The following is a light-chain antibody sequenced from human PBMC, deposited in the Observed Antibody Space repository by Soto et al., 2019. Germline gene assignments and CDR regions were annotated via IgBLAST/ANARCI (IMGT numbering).Light chain of an antibody. CDR2: LGS. V-gene: IGKV2-28*01. CDR3: MQALQTPWT. J-gene: IGKJ1*01. Sequence: EIVMTQYPLSLPVTPGEPASISCRSSQSLLHSNGYNYLDWYLQKPGQSPQLLIYLGSNRASGVPDRFSGSGSGTDFTLEISRVEAEDVGVYYCMQALQTPWTFGQGTKVDI. CDR1: QSLLHSNGYNY.